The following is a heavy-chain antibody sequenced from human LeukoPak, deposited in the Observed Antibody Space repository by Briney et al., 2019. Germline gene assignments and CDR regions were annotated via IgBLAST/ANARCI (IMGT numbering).Heavy chain of an antibody. D-gene: IGHD5-12*01. J-gene: IGHJ4*02. CDR1: GFTFSSYA. CDR3: ARSGRGYSGYDYRFEY. CDR2: ISGSGGST. Sequence: GGSLRLSCAASGFTFSSYAMSWVRQAPGKGLEWVSAISGSGGSTYYADSVKGRFTISRDNSKNSLYLQMNSLRAEDTAVYYCARSGRGYSGYDYRFEYWGQGTLVTVSS. V-gene: IGHV3-23*01.